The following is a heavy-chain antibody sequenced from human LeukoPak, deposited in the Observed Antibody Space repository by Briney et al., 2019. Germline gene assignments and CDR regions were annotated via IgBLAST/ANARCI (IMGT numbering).Heavy chain of an antibody. J-gene: IGHJ4*02. CDR1: GYTFTSYD. V-gene: IGHV1-8*01. CDR2: MNPNSGNT. D-gene: IGHD5-18*01. CDR3: ASEGNTAMAPLDY. Sequence: GASVKVSCKASGYTFTSYDINWVRQATGQGLEWMGWMNPNSGNTGYAQKFQGRVTMTRNTSISTAYMELSSLRSEDTAVYYCASEGNTAMAPLDYWGQGTLVTVSS.